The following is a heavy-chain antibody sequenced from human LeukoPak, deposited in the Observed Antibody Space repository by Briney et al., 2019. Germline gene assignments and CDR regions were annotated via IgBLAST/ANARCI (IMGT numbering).Heavy chain of an antibody. CDR2: ISSSGSTI. D-gene: IGHD1-7*01. V-gene: IGHV3-11*04. CDR3: AREIGRYNWNYHY. CDR1: GFTFSDYY. Sequence: TGGSLILSCAASGFTFSDYYMSWIRQAPGKGLEWVSYISSSGSTIYYADSVKGRFTISRDNAKNSLYLQMNSLRAEDTAVYYCAREIGRYNWNYHYWGQGTLVTVSS. J-gene: IGHJ4*02.